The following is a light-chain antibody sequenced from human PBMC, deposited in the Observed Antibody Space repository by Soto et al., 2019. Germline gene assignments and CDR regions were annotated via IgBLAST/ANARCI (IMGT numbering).Light chain of an antibody. Sequence: EIVLMQSPGTLSLPPGERATLSCRASQSVSSSSLAWYQHRPGQAPRLLIYDAFSRATDIPDRFSGSGSGTDFTLTIRRLEPEDFAVYYCQHYGSSPPKYTFGQGTKLEI. CDR2: DAF. CDR3: QHYGSSPPKYT. J-gene: IGKJ2*01. CDR1: QSVSSSS. V-gene: IGKV3-20*01.